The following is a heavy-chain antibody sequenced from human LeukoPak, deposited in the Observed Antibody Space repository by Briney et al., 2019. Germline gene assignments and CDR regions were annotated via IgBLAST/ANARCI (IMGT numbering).Heavy chain of an antibody. CDR3: ARVLSGSYDNYFDY. J-gene: IGHJ4*02. CDR1: GFAFSSYD. D-gene: IGHD1-26*01. V-gene: IGHV3-30*03. CDR2: ISYDGSDK. Sequence: GGSLRLSCAASGFAFSSYDMHWVRQAPGKGLGWVAVISYDGSDKYYVDSVKGRFTISRDNSKNTLYLQVNSLKAEDAAVYYCARVLSGSYDNYFDYWGQGTLVTVSS.